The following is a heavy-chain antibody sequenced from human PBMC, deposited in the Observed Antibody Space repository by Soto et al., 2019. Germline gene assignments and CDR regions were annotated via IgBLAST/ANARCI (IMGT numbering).Heavy chain of an antibody. V-gene: IGHV1-69*13. J-gene: IGHJ4*02. CDR2: IIPIFGTA. Sequence: SVKVSCKASGGTFSSYAISWVRQAPGQGLEWMGGIIPIFGTANYAQKFQGRVTITADESTSTAYMELSSLRSEDTAVYYCARVCPLYDILTGPFDYWGQGTLVTVSS. CDR3: ARVCPLYDILTGPFDY. D-gene: IGHD3-9*01. CDR1: GGTFSSYA.